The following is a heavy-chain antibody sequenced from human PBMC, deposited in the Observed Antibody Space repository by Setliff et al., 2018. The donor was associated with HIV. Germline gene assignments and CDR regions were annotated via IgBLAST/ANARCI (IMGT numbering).Heavy chain of an antibody. CDR1: GFTFNSHA. Sequence: GGSLRLSCAASGFTFNSHAMTWVRQAPGKGLEWVSRINSDGSTTNYADSVKGRFTISRDNAKNTLYLQMNSLRAEDTGVYYCARHPMIVVVPWGGSYFDYWGQGTLVTVSS. D-gene: IGHD3-22*01. V-gene: IGHV3-74*01. CDR3: ARHPMIVVVPWGGSYFDY. J-gene: IGHJ4*02. CDR2: INSDGSTT.